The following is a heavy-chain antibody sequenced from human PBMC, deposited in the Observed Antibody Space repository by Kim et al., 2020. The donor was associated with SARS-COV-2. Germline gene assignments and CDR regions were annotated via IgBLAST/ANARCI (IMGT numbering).Heavy chain of an antibody. J-gene: IGHJ3*01. CDR3: AKDAQNWNKGAFDV. V-gene: IGHV3-23*01. D-gene: IGHD1-1*01. Sequence: AHSVWRRFTISRDKSKNTLYLQMNSLRAEDTAVYYCAKDAQNWNKGAFDVWGQGTMVTVSS.